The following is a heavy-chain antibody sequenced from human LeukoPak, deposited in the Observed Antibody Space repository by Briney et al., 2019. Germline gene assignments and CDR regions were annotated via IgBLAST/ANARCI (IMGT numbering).Heavy chain of an antibody. J-gene: IGHJ4*02. Sequence: GRSLRLSCAASGFTFSSYGMHWVRQAPGKGLEWVAVISYDGSNKYYADSVKGRFTISRDNSKNTLYLQMNSLRAEDTAVYYCAKEEAPTYVGTAMPYYFDYWGQGTLVTVSS. V-gene: IGHV3-30*18. CDR3: AKEEAPTYVGTAMPYYFDY. CDR1: GFTFSSYG. D-gene: IGHD5-18*01. CDR2: ISYDGSNK.